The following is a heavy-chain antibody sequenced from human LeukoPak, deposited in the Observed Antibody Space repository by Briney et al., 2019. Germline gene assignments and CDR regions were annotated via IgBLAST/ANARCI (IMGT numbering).Heavy chain of an antibody. D-gene: IGHD5-18*01. CDR1: GFTFSSYA. J-gene: IGHJ4*02. CDR2: ISGSGGSA. Sequence: GGSLRLSCAASGFTFSSYAMSWVRQAPGKGLEWVSAISGSGGSAYYADSVKGRFTISRDNSKNTLYLQMNSLRAEDTAVYYCAKSRGYSYSFLYDYWGQGTLVTVSS. V-gene: IGHV3-23*01. CDR3: AKSRGYSYSFLYDY.